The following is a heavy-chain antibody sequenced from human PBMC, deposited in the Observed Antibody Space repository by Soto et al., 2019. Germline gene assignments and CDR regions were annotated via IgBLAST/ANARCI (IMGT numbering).Heavy chain of an antibody. CDR3: ATDSSITMIVVVIKYFDY. D-gene: IGHD3-22*01. CDR2: ISCDGSNK. V-gene: IGHV3-30-3*01. CDR1: GFTFSSYT. J-gene: IGHJ4*02. Sequence: PGGSLRLSCAASGFTFSSYTMHWVRQAPGKGLEWVAVISCDGSNKYYADSVKGRFTISRDNSKNTLYLQMNSLRAEDTAVYYCATDSSITMIVVVIKYFDYWGQGNLV.